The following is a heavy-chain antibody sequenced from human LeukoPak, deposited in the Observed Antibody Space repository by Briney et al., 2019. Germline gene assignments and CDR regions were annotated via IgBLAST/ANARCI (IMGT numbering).Heavy chain of an antibody. J-gene: IGHJ4*02. V-gene: IGHV3-15*07. CDR3: TTLIVVVIGDFDY. CDR1: GFTFTSYS. Sequence: PGGSLRLSCAASGFTFTSYSMNWVRQAPGKGLEWVGRIKSKTDGGTTDYAAPVKGRFTISRDDSKNTLYLQMNSLKTEDTAVYYCTTLIVVVIGDFDYWGQGTLVTVSS. D-gene: IGHD3-22*01. CDR2: IKSKTDGGTT.